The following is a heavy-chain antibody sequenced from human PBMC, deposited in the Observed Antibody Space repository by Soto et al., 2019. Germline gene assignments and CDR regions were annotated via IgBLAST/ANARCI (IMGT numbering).Heavy chain of an antibody. J-gene: IGHJ4*02. CDR2: IYWDDDH. Sequence: QITLKESGPPLVRPTQTLTLTCTFSGFSLSTNGVGVGWIRQSPGKALEWLALIYWDDDHRYIPSLKTRLTITKDTYKNQVVLTMTNLDPADTGTYYCAREAYYSTYFDSWGQGTLVTVSS. CDR3: AREAYYSTYFDS. V-gene: IGHV2-5*02. D-gene: IGHD3-10*01. CDR1: GFSLSTNGVG.